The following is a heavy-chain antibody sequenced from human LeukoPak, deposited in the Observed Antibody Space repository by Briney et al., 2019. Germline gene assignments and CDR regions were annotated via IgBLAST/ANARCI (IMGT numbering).Heavy chain of an antibody. J-gene: IGHJ4*02. CDR1: GFTFSSYS. V-gene: IGHV3-23*01. D-gene: IGHD3-16*02. CDR3: AKPSAFGGVIVTPFDY. Sequence: PGGSLRLSCAASGFTFSSYSMNWVRQAPGKGLEWVSAISGSGGSTYYADSVKGRFTISRDNSKNTLYLQMNSLRAEDTAVYYCAKPSAFGGVIVTPFDYWGQGTLVTVSS. CDR2: ISGSGGST.